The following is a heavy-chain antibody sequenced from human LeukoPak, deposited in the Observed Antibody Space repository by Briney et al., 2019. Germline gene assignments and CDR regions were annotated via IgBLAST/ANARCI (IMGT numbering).Heavy chain of an antibody. CDR2: ISSSSSYI. J-gene: IGHJ4*02. Sequence: GRSLRLSCAASGFTFSSYSMNWVRQAPGKGLEWVSSISSSSSYIYYADSVKGRFTISRDNAKNSLYLQMNSLRAEDTAVYYCARDIKLGMYYFDYWGQGTLVTVSS. CDR3: ARDIKLGMYYFDY. CDR1: GFTFSSYS. V-gene: IGHV3-21*01. D-gene: IGHD7-27*01.